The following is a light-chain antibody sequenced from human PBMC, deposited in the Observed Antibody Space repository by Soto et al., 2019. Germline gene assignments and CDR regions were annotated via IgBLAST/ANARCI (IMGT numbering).Light chain of an antibody. V-gene: IGKV1-5*01. CDR1: QTVERW. CDR3: QQGSKWRT. Sequence: VDRVSITCRASQTVERWMAWYQQKPGKAPKLLISDVSTLERGVPSRFSGSGSATEFTLTISGLQPEDFALYYCQQGSKWRTFGQGTKV. J-gene: IGKJ1*01. CDR2: DVS.